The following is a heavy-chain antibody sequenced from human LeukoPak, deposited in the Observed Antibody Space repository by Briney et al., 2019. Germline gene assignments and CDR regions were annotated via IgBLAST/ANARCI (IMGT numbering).Heavy chain of an antibody. Sequence: ASVKVSCKASGGTFSSYAISWVRQAPGQGLEWMGIINPSGGSTSYAQKFQGRVTMTRDTSTSTVYMELSSLRSEDTAVYYCAREEGETHYYDSSGYYLDYWGQGTLVTVSS. V-gene: IGHV1-46*01. CDR1: GGTFSSYA. CDR2: INPSGGST. J-gene: IGHJ4*02. D-gene: IGHD3-22*01. CDR3: AREEGETHYYDSSGYYLDY.